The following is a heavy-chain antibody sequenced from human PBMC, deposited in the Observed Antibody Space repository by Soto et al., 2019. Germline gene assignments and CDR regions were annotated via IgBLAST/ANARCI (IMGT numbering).Heavy chain of an antibody. V-gene: IGHV2-5*02. CDR1: GFSLSTSGVG. D-gene: IGHD3-10*01. J-gene: IGHJ4*02. CDR3: VLGVRAMVRGVITPYFDY. Sequence: SGPTLVKPTQTLTLTCTFSGFSLSTSGVGVGWIRQPPGKALEWLALIYWDDDKRYSPSLKSRLTITKDTSNNQVVLTMTNMDPVDTATYYCVLGVRAMVRGVITPYFDYWGQGTLVTVSS. CDR2: IYWDDDK.